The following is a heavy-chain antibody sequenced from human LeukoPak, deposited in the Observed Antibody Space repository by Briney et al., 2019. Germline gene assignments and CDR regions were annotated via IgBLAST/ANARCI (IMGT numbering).Heavy chain of an antibody. CDR1: GFTFDDYA. D-gene: IGHD6-19*01. CDR3: AKGSSGWSTDAFDI. V-gene: IGHV3-9*01. J-gene: IGHJ3*02. CDR2: INWNTNSI. Sequence: SLRLSCAASGFTFDDYAKHWVRQAPGKGLEWVSGINWNTNSIKYADSVKGRFTISRDNAKNSLYLQMNSLRAEDTAFYYCAKGSSGWSTDAFDIWGQGTMVTVSS.